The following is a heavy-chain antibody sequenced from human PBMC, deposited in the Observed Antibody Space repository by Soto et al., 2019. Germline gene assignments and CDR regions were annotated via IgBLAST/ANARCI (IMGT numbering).Heavy chain of an antibody. J-gene: IGHJ3*01. CDR1: GDSMTGRY. CDR3: ASYRVGGAFDV. CDR2: IYNTGST. D-gene: IGHD1-26*01. Sequence: PSETLSLTCTVSGDSMTGRYWSWIRQSAGNGLEWIGRIYNTGSTNYNSFLKSRVTLSIDTFKNQFSLKMTSLTAADTAMYFCASYRVGGAFDVWGQGTAVTVSS. V-gene: IGHV4-4*07.